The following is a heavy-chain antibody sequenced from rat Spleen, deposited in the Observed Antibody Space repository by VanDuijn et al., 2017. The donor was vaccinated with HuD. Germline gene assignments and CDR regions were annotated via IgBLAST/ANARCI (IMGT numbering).Heavy chain of an antibody. D-gene: IGHD1-2*01. CDR1: GLSFSNYD. V-gene: IGHV5-25*01. J-gene: IGHJ4*01. CDR2: ISYDGTAT. Sequence: EVQLVESGGGLVQPGRSMKLSCAASGLSFSNYDMAWVRQAPTKGLEWVASISYDGTATYYRDSVTGRFTISRDNAKNTLYLQMDSLRSEDTATYYCARGLYSSYIYGVMDAWGQGASVTVSS. CDR3: ARGLYSSYIYGVMDA.